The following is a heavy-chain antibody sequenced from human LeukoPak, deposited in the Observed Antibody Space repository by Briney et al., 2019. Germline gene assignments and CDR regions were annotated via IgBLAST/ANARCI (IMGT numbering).Heavy chain of an antibody. J-gene: IGHJ4*02. CDR3: ARELARVPDYYFDY. CDR1: GGSINTDH. D-gene: IGHD2-2*01. CDR2: LHTSGSGSA. Sequence: SETLSLTCTVSGGSINTDHWSWIRLPAGKGLEWIGRLHTSGSGSATYNPSLKSRAIVSIDKSENQFSLNLLSVTAADTAVYYCARELARVPDYYFDYWGQGTLVTVSS. V-gene: IGHV4-4*07.